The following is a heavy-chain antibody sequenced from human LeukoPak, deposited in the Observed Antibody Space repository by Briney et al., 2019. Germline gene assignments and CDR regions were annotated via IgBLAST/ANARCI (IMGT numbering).Heavy chain of an antibody. D-gene: IGHD6-19*01. J-gene: IGHJ3*02. V-gene: IGHV3-23*01. CDR2: ISGSGGST. CDR1: GFTFSSYA. Sequence: GGSLRLSCAASGFTFSSYARSWVRQAPGKGREWVSAISGSGGSTYYADSVKGRVTISRDNSKNTLYLQMHSLRAEDTAVYYCAKDFEYSSGWFGGTDAFDIWGQGTMVTVSS. CDR3: AKDFEYSSGWFGGTDAFDI.